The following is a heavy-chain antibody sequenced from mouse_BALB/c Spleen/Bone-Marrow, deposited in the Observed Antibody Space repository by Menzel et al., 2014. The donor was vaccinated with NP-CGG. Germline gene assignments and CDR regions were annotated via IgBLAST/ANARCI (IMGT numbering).Heavy chain of an antibody. D-gene: IGHD1-2*01. J-gene: IGHJ3*01. Sequence: EVKLLESGGGLVQPGGSLKLSCAASGFDFSSYWMSWVRQAPGKGLEWIGEINPDSSTINYTPSLKDKCIISRVNAKNTLYLQKNKVRSEDTALYYCTRLHYYGYSAYWGQGTLVTVST. CDR1: GFDFSSYW. CDR3: TRLHYYGYSAY. CDR2: INPDSSTI. V-gene: IGHV4-1*02.